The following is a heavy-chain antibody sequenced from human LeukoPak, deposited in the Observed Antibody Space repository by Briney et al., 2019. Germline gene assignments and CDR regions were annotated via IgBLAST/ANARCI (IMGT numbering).Heavy chain of an antibody. J-gene: IGHJ4*02. CDR1: GGSISSYY. CDR2: IYYSGST. Sequence: SETLSLTCTVSGGSISSYYWSWIRQPPGKGLEWIGYIYYSGSTNYNPSLKSRVTISVDTSKNQFSLKLGSVTAADTAIYYCARAVFSYCSGGSCPYFDYWGQGTLVTVSS. V-gene: IGHV4-59*01. D-gene: IGHD2-15*01. CDR3: ARAVFSYCSGGSCPYFDY.